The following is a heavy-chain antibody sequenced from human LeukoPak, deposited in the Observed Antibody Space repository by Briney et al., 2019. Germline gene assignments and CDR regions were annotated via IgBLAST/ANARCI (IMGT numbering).Heavy chain of an antibody. CDR1: GASMDNNNYD. J-gene: IGHJ5*02. Sequence: SETLSLTCTVSGASMDNNNYDWGWIRQPPGKGLEWVGSIYHAGAIYQNPSLKGRVTLSIDMSKNQFSLRLHSVTAADTAIYNCARQVQHWFDPWGQGTLVTVSS. D-gene: IGHD2-2*01. CDR3: ARQVQHWFDP. V-gene: IGHV4-39*01. CDR2: IYHAGAI.